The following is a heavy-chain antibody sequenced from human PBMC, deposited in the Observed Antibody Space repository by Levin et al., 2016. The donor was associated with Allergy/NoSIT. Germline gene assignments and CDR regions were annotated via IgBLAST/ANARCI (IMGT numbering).Heavy chain of an antibody. V-gene: IGHV4-59*08. J-gene: IGHJ6*02. CDR2: IYYSGST. Sequence: SETLSLTCTVSGGSISSYYWSWIRQPPGKGLEWIGYIYYSGSTNYNPSLKSRVTISVDTSKNQFSLKLSSVTAADTAVYYCARLVVATHSKNYYYYYGMDVWGQGTTVTVSS. CDR3: ARLVVATHSKNYYYYYGMDV. D-gene: IGHD2-15*01. CDR1: GGSISSYY.